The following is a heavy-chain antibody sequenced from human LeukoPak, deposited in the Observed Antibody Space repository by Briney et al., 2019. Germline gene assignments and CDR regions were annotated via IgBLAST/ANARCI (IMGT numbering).Heavy chain of an antibody. CDR1: GGSISSHY. Sequence: SETLSLTCTVSGGSISSHYWSWIRQPPGKGLERMGYIYYSGSTNYNPSLKSRVTISVDSSKTQFSLKLSSVTAADAAVYYCARDSTPSDPFGFDYWGQGTLVTVSS. J-gene: IGHJ4*02. V-gene: IGHV4-59*11. CDR2: IYYSGST. CDR3: ARDSTPSDPFGFDY. D-gene: IGHD3-16*01.